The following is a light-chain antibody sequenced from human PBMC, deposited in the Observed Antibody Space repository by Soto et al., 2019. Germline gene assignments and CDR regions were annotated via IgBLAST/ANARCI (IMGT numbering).Light chain of an antibody. J-gene: IGKJ5*01. CDR2: GAS. CDR3: QQDSDSIT. Sequence: EIVLTQSPDTLSLSPGESATLSCRASQSVSSNYLAWYQQKPGRAPRLLIYGASNRATGIPDRFSGSVSGTDFTLTIRRLEPEDFAVFYCQQDSDSITFGQGTRLEIE. CDR1: QSVSSNY. V-gene: IGKV3-20*01.